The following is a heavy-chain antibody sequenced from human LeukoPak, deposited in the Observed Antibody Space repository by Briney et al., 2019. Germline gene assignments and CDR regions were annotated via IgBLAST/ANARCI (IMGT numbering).Heavy chain of an antibody. D-gene: IGHD5/OR15-5a*01. CDR2: ISSYGNYK. J-gene: IGHJ4*02. Sequence: GESLRLSCAASGFTFRNYGMHWVRQAPGRGLEWVAVISSYGNYKYYADSVKGRFTISRDNSKDTLYLEMNNLGAEDTAVYYCAKSAGSISTTARHLDSWGQGTLVTVSS. CDR3: AKSAGSISTTARHLDS. V-gene: IGHV3-30*18. CDR1: GFTFRNYG.